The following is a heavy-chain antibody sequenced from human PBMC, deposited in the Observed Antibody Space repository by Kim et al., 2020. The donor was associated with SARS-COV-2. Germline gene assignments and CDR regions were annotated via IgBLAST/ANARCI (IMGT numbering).Heavy chain of an antibody. V-gene: IGHV3-11*06. CDR2: YT. CDR3: ARDNYGAVDY. D-gene: IGHD4-17*01. J-gene: IGHJ4*02. Sequence: YTSYADSVKGRFTSSRDNAKNSLYLQMNSLGAEDTAVYYCARDNYGAVDYWGQGTLVTVSS.